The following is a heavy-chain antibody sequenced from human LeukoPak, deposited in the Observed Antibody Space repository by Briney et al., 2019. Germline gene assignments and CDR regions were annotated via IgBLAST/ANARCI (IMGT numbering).Heavy chain of an antibody. D-gene: IGHD6-6*01. Sequence: IIPILGIANYAQKFQGRVTITADKSTSTAYMELSSLRSEDTAVYYCARDPPRHAAPSSSPNWGQGTLVTVSS. CDR3: ARDPPRHAAPSSSPN. CDR2: IIPILGIA. J-gene: IGHJ4*02. V-gene: IGHV1-69*04.